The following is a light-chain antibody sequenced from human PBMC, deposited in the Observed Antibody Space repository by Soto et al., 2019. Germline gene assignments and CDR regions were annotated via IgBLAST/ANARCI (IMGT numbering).Light chain of an antibody. CDR2: DAP. CDR3: CSYAASYTLA. J-gene: IGLJ2*01. Sequence: QSVLTQPRSVSASPGQSVTISCTGTSSNVGGQDYVSWYQQNPGKAPRLMIYDAPKRPSGVPYRFSGSKSGNVASLTISGLQAEDEADYYCCSYAASYTLAFGGGTKLTVL. CDR1: SSNVGGQDY. V-gene: IGLV2-11*01.